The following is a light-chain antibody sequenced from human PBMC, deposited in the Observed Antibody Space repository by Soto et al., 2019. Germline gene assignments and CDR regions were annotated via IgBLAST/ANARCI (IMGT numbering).Light chain of an antibody. J-gene: IGLJ3*02. CDR3: QSYDRSLSGSV. Sequence: QSALTQPASVSGSPGQSITISCTGTSSDVGGYKYVSWYQQHPDKAPKLIIFEVSNRPSGISSRFSGSKSGNTASLTISGLQAEDEADYYCQSYDRSLSGSVFGGGTKVTVL. V-gene: IGLV2-14*01. CDR2: EVS. CDR1: SSDVGGYKY.